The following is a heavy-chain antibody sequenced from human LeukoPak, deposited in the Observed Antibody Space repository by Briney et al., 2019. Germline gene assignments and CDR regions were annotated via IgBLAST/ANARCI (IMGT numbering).Heavy chain of an antibody. J-gene: IGHJ4*02. CDR3: ARTSNVDGVTYYFHY. CDR2: INPGDAET. D-gene: IGHD2-21*02. Sequence: GAAMQISTKGAGCDFTNYWIGWGRRLPGRGGEGRGIINPGDAETRYWLSFKGQVTITADTSISTAYLQRSSLKASRTAMYYFARTSNVDGVTYYFHYWGQGTLVSVSS. CDR1: GCDFTNYW. V-gene: IGHV5-51*01.